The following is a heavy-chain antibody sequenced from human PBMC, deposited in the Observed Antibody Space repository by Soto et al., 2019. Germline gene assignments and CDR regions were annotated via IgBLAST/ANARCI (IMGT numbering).Heavy chain of an antibody. CDR2: IYYSGST. CDR3: ARVDGGYGGCSRRYYYYMDV. D-gene: IGHD2-15*01. V-gene: IGHV4-59*01. CDR1: GGSISSYY. J-gene: IGHJ6*03. Sequence: SETLSLTCTVSGGSISSYYWSWIRQPPGKGLEWIGYIYYSGSTNYNPSLKSRVTISVDTSKNQFSLKLSSVTAADTAVYYCARVDGGYGGCSRRYYYYMDVWGKGTTVTVSS.